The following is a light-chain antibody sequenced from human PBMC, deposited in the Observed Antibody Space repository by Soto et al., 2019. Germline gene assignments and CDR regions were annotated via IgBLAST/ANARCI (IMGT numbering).Light chain of an antibody. CDR3: QQYDNDSCT. CDR1: QSISSW. Sequence: DIQMTQSPSTLSASVGDRVIITCRASQSISSWLAWYQQKPGKAPNLLIYKASALKSGVPSRFSGSGSGTEFTLTIRSLQPDDFANYYCQQYDNDSCTFGKGTKVEIK. CDR2: KAS. V-gene: IGKV1-5*03. J-gene: IGKJ1*01.